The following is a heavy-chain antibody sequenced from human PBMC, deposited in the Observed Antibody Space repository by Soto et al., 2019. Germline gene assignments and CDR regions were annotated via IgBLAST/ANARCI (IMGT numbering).Heavy chain of an antibody. CDR3: ARDLGRDSNQH. CDR2: IYHSGSI. Sequence: PSETLSLTCAVSGGSISSGGYSWSWIRQPPGKGLEGIGYIYHSGSIYYNPSLKSRVTISVDRSKNQFSLKLSSVTAEDTAVYYCARDLGRDSNQHWGQGTLVTVSS. CDR1: GGSISSGGYS. D-gene: IGHD4-4*01. V-gene: IGHV4-30-2*01. J-gene: IGHJ1*01.